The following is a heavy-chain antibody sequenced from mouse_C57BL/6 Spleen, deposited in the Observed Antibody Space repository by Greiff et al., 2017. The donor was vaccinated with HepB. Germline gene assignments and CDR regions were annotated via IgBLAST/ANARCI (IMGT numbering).Heavy chain of an antibody. CDR3: SKGYDGVVDY. CDR1: GYAFSSSW. J-gene: IGHJ2*01. V-gene: IGHV1-82*01. D-gene: IGHD2-3*01. CDR2: IYPGAGDT. Sequence: VQLQQSGPELVKPGASVKISCKASGYAFSSSWMNWVKQRPGKGLEWIGRIYPGAGDTNYNGKFKGKATLTADKSSSTAYMQLSSLPSSDAAVYCCSKGYDGVVDYWGQGTTLTDSS.